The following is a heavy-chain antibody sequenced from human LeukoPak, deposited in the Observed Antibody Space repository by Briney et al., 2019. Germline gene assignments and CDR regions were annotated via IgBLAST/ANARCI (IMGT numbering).Heavy chain of an antibody. CDR2: INHSGST. V-gene: IGHV4-34*01. Sequence: SETLSLTCAVYGGSFSGYYWSWIRQPPGKGLEWIGEINHSGSTNYNPSLKSRVTISVDTSKNQFSLKLSSVTAADTAVYYCAIHPRSVAGSPFDYWGQGTLVTVSS. J-gene: IGHJ4*02. CDR3: AIHPRSVAGSPFDY. CDR1: GGSFSGYY. D-gene: IGHD6-19*01.